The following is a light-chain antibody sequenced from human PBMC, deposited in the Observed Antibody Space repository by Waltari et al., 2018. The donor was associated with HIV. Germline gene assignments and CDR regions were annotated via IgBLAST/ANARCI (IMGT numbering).Light chain of an antibody. CDR1: ALPKQY. CDR3: QSADSSGTYRV. Sequence: SYELTQPPSVSVSPGQTARITCSGDALPKQYAYWYQKKPGQAPVLVIYKERERPSGIHERLSGSSSGKTVTVTISGVQAEDAADYYCQSADSSGTYRVFGGGTKLTVL. J-gene: IGLJ2*01. V-gene: IGLV3-25*03. CDR2: KER.